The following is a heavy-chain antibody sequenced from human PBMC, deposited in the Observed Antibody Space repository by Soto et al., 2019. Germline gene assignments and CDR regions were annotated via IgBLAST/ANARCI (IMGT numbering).Heavy chain of an antibody. Sequence: GASVKVSCKASGYTFTNYAMHWVRQAPGQSLEWMGWINAGSGDTKYSQKFQGRVTITSDTSASTAFMEVSSLRAEDTAVYFCARDYNWIPLDNWGQGTLVTVSS. V-gene: IGHV1-3*01. D-gene: IGHD1-20*01. CDR1: GYTFTNYA. CDR3: ARDYNWIPLDN. CDR2: INAGSGDT. J-gene: IGHJ4*02.